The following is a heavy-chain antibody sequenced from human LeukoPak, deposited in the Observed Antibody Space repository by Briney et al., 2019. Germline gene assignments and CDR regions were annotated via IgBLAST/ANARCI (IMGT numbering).Heavy chain of an antibody. CDR1: GFTFDTYA. J-gene: IGHJ6*02. CDR2: ISGSSGIT. Sequence: GGSLRLSCAASGFTFDTYAMNWVRQAPGKGLEWVSAISGSSGITYYADSVKGRFTISRDNSKNTLYLQMNSLRAEDTAVYYCAKWGDTALVTYYYYGMDVWGQGTTVTVSS. CDR3: AKWGDTALVTYYYYGMDV. D-gene: IGHD5-18*01. V-gene: IGHV3-23*01.